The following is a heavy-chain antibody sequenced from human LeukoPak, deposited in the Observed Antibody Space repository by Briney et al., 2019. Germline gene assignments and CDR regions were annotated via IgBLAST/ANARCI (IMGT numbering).Heavy chain of an antibody. D-gene: IGHD3-3*01. J-gene: IGHJ4*02. CDR1: GYSISSASY. Sequence: SETLSLTCAVSGYSISSASYWGWIRQPPGKGLEWIGNIYHSGSPYYNPSLKSRVTISVDTSKNQFSLKLSSVTAADTAVYYCARPISSQGYFGVVVDWGQGTLVTVFS. V-gene: IGHV4-38-2*01. CDR2: IYHSGSP. CDR3: ARPISSQGYFGVVVD.